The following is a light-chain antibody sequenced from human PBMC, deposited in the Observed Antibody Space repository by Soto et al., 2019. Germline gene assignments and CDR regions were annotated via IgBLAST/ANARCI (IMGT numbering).Light chain of an antibody. V-gene: IGKV1-39*01. CDR3: QQSYNTPFT. J-gene: IGKJ3*01. CDR1: QSISNY. CDR2: AAS. Sequence: DIQMTQSPSSLSASVGDSVTITCRASQSISNYLNWYQQKPGKGPKLLVYAASSLQSGVPERFSGSGSGTGFTLTISSLQPEEFATYYCQQSYNTPFTFGPGTKVDIK.